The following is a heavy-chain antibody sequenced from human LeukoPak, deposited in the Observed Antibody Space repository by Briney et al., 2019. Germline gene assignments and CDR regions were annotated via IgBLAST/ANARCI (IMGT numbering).Heavy chain of an antibody. CDR1: GYTFTSYY. V-gene: IGHV1-46*01. CDR2: INPSGGST. J-gene: IGHJ4*02. CDR3: ARDRYDFWSGYKYYFDY. Sequence: GASVKVSCKASGYTFTSYYMHWVRQAPGQGLEWMGIINPSGGSTGYAQKFQGRVTMTRDTSTSTVYMELSSLRSEDTAVYYCARDRYDFWSGYKYYFDYWGQGTLVTVSS. D-gene: IGHD3-3*01.